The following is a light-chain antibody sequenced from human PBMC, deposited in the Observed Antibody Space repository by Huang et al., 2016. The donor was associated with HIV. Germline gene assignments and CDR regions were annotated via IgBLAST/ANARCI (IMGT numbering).Light chain of an antibody. Sequence: DIQMTQSPSSLSASVGDRVTITCRASQGISNSLAWYQQQPGKAPKLLLYAASRLESGVPSRVSGSGSGTDYTLTISSLQPEDVATYYCQQYYSTSWTFGQGTKVEIK. CDR1: QGISNS. V-gene: IGKV1-NL1*01. CDR2: AAS. CDR3: QQYYSTSWT. J-gene: IGKJ1*01.